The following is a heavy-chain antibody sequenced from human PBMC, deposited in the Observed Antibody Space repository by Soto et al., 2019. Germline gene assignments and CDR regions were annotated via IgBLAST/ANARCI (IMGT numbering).Heavy chain of an antibody. CDR2: INHSGST. CDR1: GGSFSGYY. Sequence: SETLSLTCAVSGGSFSGYYWSWIRQPPGKGLEWIGEINHSGSTNYNPSLKSRVTISVDTSKNQFSLKLSSVTAADTAVYYCARVALVDYYDSSGYPDYWGQGTLVTVSS. V-gene: IGHV4-34*01. CDR3: ARVALVDYYDSSGYPDY. D-gene: IGHD3-22*01. J-gene: IGHJ4*02.